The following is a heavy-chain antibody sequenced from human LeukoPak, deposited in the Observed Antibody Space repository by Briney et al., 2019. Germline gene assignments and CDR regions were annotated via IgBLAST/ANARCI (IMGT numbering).Heavy chain of an antibody. CDR3: AKAWEPQDEQKPDY. CDR2: ISGSGGST. CDR1: GFTFSSYA. Sequence: GGSLRLSCAASGFTFSSYAMSWVRQAPGKGLEWVSAISGSGGSTYYADSVKGRFTISRDNSKNTLYLQMNSLRAEDTAVYYCAKAWEPQDEQKPDYWGQGTLVTVSS. J-gene: IGHJ4*02. V-gene: IGHV3-23*01. D-gene: IGHD1-14*01.